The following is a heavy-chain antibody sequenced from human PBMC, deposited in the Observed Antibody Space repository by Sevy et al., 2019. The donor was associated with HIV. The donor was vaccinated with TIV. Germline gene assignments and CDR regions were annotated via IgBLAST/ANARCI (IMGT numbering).Heavy chain of an antibody. CDR3: ARESWNTDLDY. V-gene: IGHV3-11*01. D-gene: IGHD5-18*01. Sequence: GGSLRLSCAGSGFIFSDYYMSWIRQAPGKGLEWISYISSTRGSTTHYADAGKGRFTISRDNGKNSLFLQMNGLRVEDKDVYYCARESWNTDLDYWGQGTLVTVSS. CDR2: ISSTRGSTT. CDR1: GFIFSDYY. J-gene: IGHJ4*02.